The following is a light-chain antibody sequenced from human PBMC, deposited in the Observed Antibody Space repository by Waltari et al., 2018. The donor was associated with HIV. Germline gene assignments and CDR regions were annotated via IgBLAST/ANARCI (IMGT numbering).Light chain of an antibody. Sequence: QSVLTQPPSVSGAPGQRVTISCTGNNSNIGGGYDGHWYQQLPGTAPKLLIYGNSNRPSGVPDRFSGSKSGTSASLAITGLQAEDEAYYYCQSYDSSLSGSVFGGGTKLTVL. CDR1: NSNIGGGYD. CDR2: GNS. CDR3: QSYDSSLSGSV. J-gene: IGLJ3*02. V-gene: IGLV1-40*01.